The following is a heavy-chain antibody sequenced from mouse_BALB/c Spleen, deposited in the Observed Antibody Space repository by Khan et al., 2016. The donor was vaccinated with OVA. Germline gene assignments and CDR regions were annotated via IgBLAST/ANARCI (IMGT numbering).Heavy chain of an antibody. J-gene: IGHJ3*01. V-gene: IGHV1-4*01. Sequence: QVQLKQSGAELARPGASVKMSCKASGYTFTTYTMHWVKQRPGQGLEWIGYINPSNGYTNYNQKFKDKSTLTADKSSSTAYTQLSSLTSDYSAVYYCAREGAYYRSDGWFSYWGQGTLVTVSA. CDR1: GYTFTTYT. CDR3: AREGAYYRSDGWFSY. CDR2: INPSNGYT. D-gene: IGHD2-14*01.